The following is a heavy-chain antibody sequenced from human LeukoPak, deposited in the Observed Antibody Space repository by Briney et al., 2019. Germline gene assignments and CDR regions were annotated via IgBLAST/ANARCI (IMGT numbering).Heavy chain of an antibody. J-gene: IGHJ4*02. V-gene: IGHV1-69*13. CDR1: GGTFSSYA. CDR3: ARGLIVVVPAAMDLDY. D-gene: IGHD2-2*01. Sequence: ASVKVSCKASGGTFSSYAISWVRQAPGQGLEWMGGIIPIFGTANYAQKFQGRVTITADESTSTAYMELSSLRSDDTAVYYCARGLIVVVPAAMDLDYWGQGTLVTVSS. CDR2: IIPIFGTA.